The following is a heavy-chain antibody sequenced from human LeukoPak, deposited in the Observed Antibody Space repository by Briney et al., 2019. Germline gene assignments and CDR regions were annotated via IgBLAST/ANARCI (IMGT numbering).Heavy chain of an antibody. CDR2: INAGNGNT. J-gene: IGHJ6*02. CDR3: ARARYCSGGSCPLYYGMDV. Sequence: GASVKVSCTASGYTFTSYAMHWVRQAPGQRLEWMGWINAGNGNTKYSQKFQGRVTITRDTSASTAYMELSSLRSEDTAVYYCARARYCSGGSCPLYYGMDVWGQGTTVTVSS. CDR1: GYTFTSYA. V-gene: IGHV1-3*01. D-gene: IGHD2-15*01.